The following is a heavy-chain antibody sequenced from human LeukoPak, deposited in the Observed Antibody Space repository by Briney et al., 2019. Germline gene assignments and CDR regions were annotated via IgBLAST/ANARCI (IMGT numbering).Heavy chain of an antibody. CDR1: GDTFTSYY. D-gene: IGHD3-9*01. CDR3: ARARWRYDILTGPFDP. CDR2: INPSGDST. Sequence: ASVKVSCKASGDTFTSYYMHWVRQAPGQGLEWMGIINPSGDSTSSAQTFQGRVTMTRDMSTSTVYMALSSLRTEDTAVYYCARARWRYDILTGPFDPWGQGTLVTVSS. V-gene: IGHV1-46*01. J-gene: IGHJ5*02.